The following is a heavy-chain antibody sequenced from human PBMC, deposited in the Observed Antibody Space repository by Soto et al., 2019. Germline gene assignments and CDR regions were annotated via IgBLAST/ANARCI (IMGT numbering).Heavy chain of an antibody. CDR1: GYTFTSYG. J-gene: IGHJ6*02. CDR2: ISAYNGNT. CDR3: ARNAPYYDFWSGYYSPYYYYYYGMDV. Sequence: GASVKVSCKASGYTFTSYGISWVRQAPGQGLEWMGWISAYNGNTNYAQKLQGRVTMTTDTSTSTAYMELRSLGSDDTAVYYCARNAPYYDFWSGYYSPYYYYYYGMDVWGQGTTVNVSS. V-gene: IGHV1-18*01. D-gene: IGHD3-3*01.